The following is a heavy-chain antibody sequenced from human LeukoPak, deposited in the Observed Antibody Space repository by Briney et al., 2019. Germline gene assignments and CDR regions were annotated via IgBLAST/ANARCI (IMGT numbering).Heavy chain of an antibody. Sequence: GGSLRLSCAASGLTFSSYEMNWVRQAPGKGLEWVSGISLDGATTYYAGSVEGRFTISRDNSKNTLYLQMNSLRADDTAVYYCVKDHGWLLYSWGQGTLVTVSS. CDR3: VKDHGWLLYS. J-gene: IGHJ4*02. V-gene: IGHV3-23*01. CDR2: ISLDGATT. CDR1: GLTFSSYE. D-gene: IGHD3-9*01.